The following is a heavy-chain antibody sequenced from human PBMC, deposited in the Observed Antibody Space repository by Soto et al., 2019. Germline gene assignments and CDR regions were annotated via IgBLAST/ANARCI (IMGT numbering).Heavy chain of an antibody. CDR3: AKDLFPTSGQRFFFES. CDR2: ISPSGSP. V-gene: IGHV4-30-2*01. Sequence: LSLTCSVSGGSVNSGGYSWSWIRQPPGKGLEWIGFISPSGSPAYNPSLKSRVTISVDRSNNQISLELSSVTAADAALYFCAKDLFPTSGQRFFFESWGQGSLVTVSS. J-gene: IGHJ4*02. D-gene: IGHD2-21*01. CDR1: GGSVNSGGYS.